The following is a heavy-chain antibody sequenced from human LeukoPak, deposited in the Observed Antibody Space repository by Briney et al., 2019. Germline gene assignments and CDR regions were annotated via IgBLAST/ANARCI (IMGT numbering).Heavy chain of an antibody. V-gene: IGHV4-59*01. J-gene: IGHJ4*02. D-gene: IGHD3-10*01. CDR2: IYYSGTT. CDR3: ARSELLWFGGVNSGFDY. Sequence: SETLSLTCTVSGGSISGNYWSWIRQPPGKGLEWIGYIYYSGTTKYNPTLKSRVSISVDTSKNQFSLNLSSVTAADTAVYYCARSELLWFGGVNSGFDYWGQGTLVTVSS. CDR1: GGSISGNY.